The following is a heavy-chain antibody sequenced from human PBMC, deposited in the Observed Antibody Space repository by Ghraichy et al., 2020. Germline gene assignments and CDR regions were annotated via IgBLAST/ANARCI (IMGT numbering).Heavy chain of an antibody. V-gene: IGHV4-61*08. J-gene: IGHJ5*02. Sequence: SETLSLTCTVSGGSVSSGDYYWTWIRQPPGKRLEWIGYIYYTGSTSYNPSLKSRVTISLHTSTNQFSLKLSSVSAADTAVYYCARWSCCSSTSCPALSRFDPWGQGTLVTVSS. CDR3: ARWSCCSSTSCPALSRFDP. CDR1: GGSVSSGDYY. CDR2: IYYTGST. D-gene: IGHD2-2*01.